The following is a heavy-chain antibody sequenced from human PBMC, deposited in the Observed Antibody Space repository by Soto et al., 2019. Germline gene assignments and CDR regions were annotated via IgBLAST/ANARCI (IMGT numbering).Heavy chain of an antibody. Sequence: QVQLVESGGGVVQPGRSLRLCCAASGFTFSSYGMHWVRQAPGKGLEWVAVISYDGSNKYYADSVKGRFTISRDNSKNTLYLQMNSLRAEDTAVYYCAKDLNYYDSSGYFTRYYYYGIDVLGQGTTVTVSS. V-gene: IGHV3-30*18. D-gene: IGHD3-22*01. J-gene: IGHJ6*02. CDR2: ISYDGSNK. CDR3: AKDLNYYDSSGYFTRYYYYGIDV. CDR1: GFTFSSYG.